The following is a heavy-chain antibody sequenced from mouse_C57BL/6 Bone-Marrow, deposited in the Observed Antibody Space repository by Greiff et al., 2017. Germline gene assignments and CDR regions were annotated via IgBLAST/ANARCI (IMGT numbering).Heavy chain of an antibody. J-gene: IGHJ4*01. D-gene: IGHD2-4*01. CDR3: ASDYDYDGGDYYAMDY. CDR1: GYTFTGYW. CDR2: ILPGSGST. Sequence: VQLQQSGAELMKPGASVKLSCKATGYTFTGYWIEWVKQRPGHGLEWIGEILPGSGSTNYNEKFKGKATFTADTSSNTAYMQLSSLTTEDSAIYYCASDYDYDGGDYYAMDYWGQGTSGTVSS. V-gene: IGHV1-9*01.